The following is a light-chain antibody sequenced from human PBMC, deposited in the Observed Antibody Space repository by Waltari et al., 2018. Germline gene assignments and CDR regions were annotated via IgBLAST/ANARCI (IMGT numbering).Light chain of an antibody. CDR3: QQYYTTPFT. CDR1: KSVLYNFYNKNY. CDR2: WAS. Sequence: DIVMNPCPDALAVSVGERTTINCKSTKSVLYNFYNKNYLAWYQQKPGQPPKLLIYWASTRESGFPDRFSGSGSGTDFTLTVSSLQAEDVAVYYCQQYYTTPFTFGPGTKVDI. V-gene: IGKV4-1*01. J-gene: IGKJ3*01.